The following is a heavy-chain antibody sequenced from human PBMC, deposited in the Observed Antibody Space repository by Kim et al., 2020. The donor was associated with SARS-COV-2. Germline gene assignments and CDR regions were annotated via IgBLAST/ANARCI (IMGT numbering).Heavy chain of an antibody. CDR3: ARVRFGELLHYYYYGMDV. Sequence: KSRVTISVDTSKNQFSLKLSSVTAADTAVYYCARVRFGELLHYYYYGMDVWGQGTTVTVSS. D-gene: IGHD3-10*01. J-gene: IGHJ6*02. V-gene: IGHV4-59*01.